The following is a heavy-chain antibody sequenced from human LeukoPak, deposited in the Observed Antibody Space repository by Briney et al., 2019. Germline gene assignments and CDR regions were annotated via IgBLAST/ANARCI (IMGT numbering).Heavy chain of an antibody. D-gene: IGHD3-22*01. CDR1: GFTFSNAW. CDR2: IYYSGST. V-gene: IGHV4-59*01. Sequence: GSLRLSCAASGFTFSNAWMSWVRQAPGKGLEWIGYIYYSGSTNYNPSLKSRVTISVDTSKNQFSLKLSSVTAADTAVYYCARLPKNYYDSSGRWNWFDPWGQGTLVTVSS. CDR3: ARLPKNYYDSSGRWNWFDP. J-gene: IGHJ5*02.